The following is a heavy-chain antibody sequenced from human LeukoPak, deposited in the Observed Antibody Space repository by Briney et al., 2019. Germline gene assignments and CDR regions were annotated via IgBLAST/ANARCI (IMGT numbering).Heavy chain of an antibody. CDR2: IYGGVNT. J-gene: IGHJ4*02. CDR3: AKSPKTGFLFDY. Sequence: VGSLRLSCAASGFTVSSNYMSWVRQAPGKGLEWVSVIYGGVNTVYADSVQGRFTISRDNSKNMLYLQMSSLRAEDTAVYYCAKSPKTGFLFDYWGKGTLVTVSS. D-gene: IGHD1-1*01. CDR1: GFTVSSNY. V-gene: IGHV3-66*01.